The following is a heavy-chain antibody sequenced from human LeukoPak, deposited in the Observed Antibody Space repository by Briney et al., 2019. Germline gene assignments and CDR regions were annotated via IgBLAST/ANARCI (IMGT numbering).Heavy chain of an antibody. CDR2: IRYDGSNK. CDR3: AKESMWFGESNPFDY. D-gene: IGHD3-10*01. Sequence: PGGSLRLSCAASGFTFSSYRMNWVRQAPGKGLEWVAFIRYDGSNKYYADSVKGRFTISRDNSKNTLYVQMNSLRAEDTAVYYCAKESMWFGESNPFDYWGQGTLVTVSS. CDR1: GFTFSSYR. J-gene: IGHJ4*02. V-gene: IGHV3-30*02.